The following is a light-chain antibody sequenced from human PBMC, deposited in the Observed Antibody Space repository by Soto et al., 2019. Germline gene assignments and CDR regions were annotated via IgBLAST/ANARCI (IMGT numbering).Light chain of an antibody. Sequence: QSVLTQPPSASGSPGQSVTISCTGTSSDVGGYDYVSWYQQEPGKAPKVMIYEVSKRPSGVPDRFSGSKSGNTASLTVSGLQAEDEADYYCSSYAGSNMVVFGGGTKLTVL. V-gene: IGLV2-8*01. CDR2: EVS. CDR3: SSYAGSNMVV. CDR1: SSDVGGYDY. J-gene: IGLJ2*01.